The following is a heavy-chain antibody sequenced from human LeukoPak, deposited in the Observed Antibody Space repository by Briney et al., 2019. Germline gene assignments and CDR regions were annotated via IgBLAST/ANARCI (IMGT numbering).Heavy chain of an antibody. D-gene: IGHD2-2*01. CDR2: IWYDGSNK. Sequence: GGSLRLSCAASGFTFSSYGMHWVRQAPGKGLEWVAVIWYDGSNKYYADSVKGRFTISRDNSKNTLYLQMNSLRAEDTAVYYCARDSTVVVPAATPVGLPGYWGQGTLVTVSS. CDR3: ARDSTVVVPAATPVGLPGY. V-gene: IGHV3-33*01. CDR1: GFTFSSYG. J-gene: IGHJ4*02.